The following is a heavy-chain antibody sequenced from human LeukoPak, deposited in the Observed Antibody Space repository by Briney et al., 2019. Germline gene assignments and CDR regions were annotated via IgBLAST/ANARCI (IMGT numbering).Heavy chain of an antibody. J-gene: IGHJ5*01. V-gene: IGHV3-23*03. Sequence: GGSLRLSCAASGFTFSSYTMSWVRQAPGKGLEWVSVIYAGGDTYYADSVKGRFTISRDNSKNTLYLQMNSLRAEDTAVYYCARSGSGWFDSWGQGTLVTVSS. D-gene: IGHD6-19*01. CDR2: IYAGGDT. CDR3: ARSGSGWFDS. CDR1: GFTFSSYT.